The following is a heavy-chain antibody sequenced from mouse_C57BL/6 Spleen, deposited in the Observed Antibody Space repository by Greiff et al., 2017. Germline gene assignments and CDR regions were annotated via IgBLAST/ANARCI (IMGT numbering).Heavy chain of an antibody. CDR1: GFNIKDDY. V-gene: IGHV14-4*01. D-gene: IGHD1-1*01. J-gene: IGHJ2*01. CDR2: IDPENGDT. Sequence: EVKLMESGAELVRPGASVKLSCTASGFNIKDDYMHWVKQRPEQGLEWIGWIDPENGDTEYASKFQGKATITADTSSNTAYLQLSSLTSEDTAVYYCTTFTTVVSGGYWGQGTTLTVSS. CDR3: TTFTTVVSGGY.